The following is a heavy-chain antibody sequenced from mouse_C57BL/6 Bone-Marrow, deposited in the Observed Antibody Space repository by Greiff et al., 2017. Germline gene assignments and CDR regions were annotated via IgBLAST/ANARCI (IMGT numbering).Heavy chain of an antibody. D-gene: IGHD2-3*01. CDR2: ISDGGSYT. J-gene: IGHJ3*01. Sequence: EVHLVESGGGLVKPGGSLKLSCAASGFTFSSYAMSWVRQTPDKRLEWVATISDGGSYTYYPDNVKGRFSIARDNAKNNLYLQMSHLKSEDTAMYYCARGNGYYVAWFAYWGQGTLVTVSA. V-gene: IGHV5-4*01. CDR3: ARGNGYYVAWFAY. CDR1: GFTFSSYA.